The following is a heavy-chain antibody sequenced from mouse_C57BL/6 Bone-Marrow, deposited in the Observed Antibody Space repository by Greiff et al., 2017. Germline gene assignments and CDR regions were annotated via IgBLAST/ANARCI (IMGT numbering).Heavy chain of an antibody. V-gene: IGHV8-8*01. Sequence: QVTLKESGPGILQPSQTLSLTCSFSGFSLSTFGMGVGWIRQPSGKGLEWLAHIWWDDDKYYNPALKSRLTISKDTSKNQVFLKIANVDTADTATYYCARIITTVVATNWYFDVGGTGTTVTVSS. D-gene: IGHD1-1*01. J-gene: IGHJ1*03. CDR3: ARIITTVVATNWYFDV. CDR2: IWWDDDK. CDR1: GFSLSTFGMG.